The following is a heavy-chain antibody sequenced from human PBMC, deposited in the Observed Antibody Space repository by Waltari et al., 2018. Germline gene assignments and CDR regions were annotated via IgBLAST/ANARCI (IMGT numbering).Heavy chain of an antibody. J-gene: IGHJ6*03. D-gene: IGHD3-10*01. CDR3: VRARFGEFLYYMDV. V-gene: IGHV4-39*07. CDR1: GGSISSSNYY. CDR2: IYYGVGT. Sequence: QLQLQESGPGLVKPSETLSLTCTVSGGSISSSNYYWGWIRQPPGTRLEWIGSIYYGVGTYYNPSLKRRVTISVETSKNQFSLKLSLVPAADTAVYDCVRARFGEFLYYMDVWGKGTTVTISS.